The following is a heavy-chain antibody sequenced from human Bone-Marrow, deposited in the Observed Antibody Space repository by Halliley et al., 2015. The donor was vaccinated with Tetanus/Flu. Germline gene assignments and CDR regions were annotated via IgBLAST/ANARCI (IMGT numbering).Heavy chain of an antibody. CDR2: IYYSGST. CDR3: ARSPSMIFGGPPKCYFDY. D-gene: IGHD3-3*01. CDR1: DDYIGNYY. V-gene: IGHV4-59*01. Sequence: TLSLTCTVSDDYIGNYYWSWIRQPPGKGLEWIGYIYYSGSTKYNPSLKSRVTTSVDTSKNQFSLKLTSVTAADTAVYYCARSPSMIFGGPPKCYFDYWGQGTLVTVSS. J-gene: IGHJ4*02.